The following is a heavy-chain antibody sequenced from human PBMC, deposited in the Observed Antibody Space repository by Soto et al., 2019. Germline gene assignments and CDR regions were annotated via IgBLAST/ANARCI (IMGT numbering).Heavy chain of an antibody. CDR2: INPSGGST. CDR1: GYTLTELS. J-gene: IGHJ4*02. D-gene: IGHD1-26*01. Sequence: GASVKVSCKVSGYTLTELSMHWVRQAPEKGLEWMGIINPSGGSTSYAQKFQGRVTMTRDTSTSTVYMELSSLRSEDTAVYYCARVGATTFDSNDWGQGTLVTVSS. CDR3: ARVGATTFDSND. V-gene: IGHV1-46*01.